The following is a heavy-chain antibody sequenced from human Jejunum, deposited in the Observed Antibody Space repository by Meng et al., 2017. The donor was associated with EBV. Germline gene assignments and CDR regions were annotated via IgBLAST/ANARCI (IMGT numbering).Heavy chain of an antibody. Sequence: EVQLMESGGGLVRQGGSLTLSCAASGFTFSSYWMHWFRQAPGKGLVWVSRINTDGSITNCADSVKGRFTISRDNARNTLYLQMNSLRAEDTAMYYCAKDLSWNQADYWGQGILVTVSS. CDR1: GFTFSSYW. CDR2: INTDGSIT. D-gene: IGHD1-14*01. J-gene: IGHJ4*02. CDR3: AKDLSWNQADY. V-gene: IGHV3-74*01.